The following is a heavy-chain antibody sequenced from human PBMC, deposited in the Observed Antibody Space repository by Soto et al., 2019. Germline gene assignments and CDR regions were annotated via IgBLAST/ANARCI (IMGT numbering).Heavy chain of an antibody. D-gene: IGHD1-26*01. Sequence: GGSLRLSCGASGFIFSKYSMNWVRQAPGKGLEWLSYISSNSVTICYADSVRGRFTIFRDNAKNSLYLQMNSLRDEDTAVYYCAREDILGTRSFDYWGQGALVTVSS. CDR1: GFIFSKYS. CDR2: ISSNSVTI. V-gene: IGHV3-48*02. J-gene: IGHJ4*02. CDR3: AREDILGTRSFDY.